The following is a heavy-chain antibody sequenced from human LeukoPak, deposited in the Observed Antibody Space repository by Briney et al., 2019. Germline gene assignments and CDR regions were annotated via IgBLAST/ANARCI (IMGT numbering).Heavy chain of an antibody. Sequence: SETLSLTCAVYGGSFSSYYWGWIRQPPGKGLEWIGSIYYSGSTYYNPSLKSRVTISVDTSKNQFSLKLSSVTAADTAVYYCARAGAAAGTYYFDYWGQGTLVTVSS. D-gene: IGHD6-13*01. J-gene: IGHJ4*02. CDR2: IYYSGST. V-gene: IGHV4-39*01. CDR3: ARAGAAAGTYYFDY. CDR1: GGSFSSYY.